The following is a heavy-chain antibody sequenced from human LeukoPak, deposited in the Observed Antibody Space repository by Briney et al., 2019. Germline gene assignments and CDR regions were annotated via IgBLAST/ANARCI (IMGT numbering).Heavy chain of an antibody. V-gene: IGHV1-2*06. CDR3: ARWDGRRDGYNLGY. CDR1: GYTFTGYY. CDR2: INPNSGVT. Sequence: GASVKVSCKASGYTFTGYYIRWVRQAPGQGLEWMGRINPNSGVTNSAQNFLGRVTMTRDTSISTAYMELNRLTSDDTAMYYCARWDGRRDGYNLGYWGQGTLVTVSS. D-gene: IGHD5-24*01. J-gene: IGHJ4*02.